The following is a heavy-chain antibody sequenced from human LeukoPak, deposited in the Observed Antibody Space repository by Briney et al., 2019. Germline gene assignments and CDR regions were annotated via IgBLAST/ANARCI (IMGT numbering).Heavy chain of an antibody. V-gene: IGHV3-7*01. CDR1: GFTFSSYW. CDR3: ARGCSGGSCYESKFDP. CDR2: IKQDGSEK. D-gene: IGHD2-15*01. J-gene: IGHJ5*02. Sequence: SGGSLRLSCAASGFTFSSYWMSWVRQAPGEGLEWVANIKQDGSEKHYVDSAKGRFTISRDNAKNSLYLQMNSLRAEDTAVYYCARGCSGGSCYESKFDPWGQGTLVTVSS.